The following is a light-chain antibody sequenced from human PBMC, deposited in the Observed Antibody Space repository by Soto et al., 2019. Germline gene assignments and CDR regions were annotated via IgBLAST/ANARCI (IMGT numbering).Light chain of an antibody. J-gene: IGKJ1*01. CDR3: QQYGSSPT. CDR2: DVS. CDR1: QSVSSNY. V-gene: IGKV3-20*01. Sequence: ETVLTQSPGTLSLSPGERATLSCRSSQSVSSNYLARYQQKPGQAPRLLIYDVSSRATGIPDRFSGSGSGTDFTLTISRLEPEDFAMYYCQQYGSSPTFGQGTKVEIK.